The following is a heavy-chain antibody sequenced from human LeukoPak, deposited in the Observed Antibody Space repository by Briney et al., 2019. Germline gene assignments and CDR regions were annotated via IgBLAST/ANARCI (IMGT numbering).Heavy chain of an antibody. Sequence: GGSLRLSCAASGFTFSSYSMNWVRQAPGKGLEWVSYISSSSSTIYYADSVKGRFTISRDNAKNSLYLQMNSLRAEDTAVYYCARDRANWGSGAFDIWGQGTMVTVSS. J-gene: IGHJ3*02. CDR3: ARDRANWGSGAFDI. V-gene: IGHV3-48*04. CDR2: ISSSSSTI. D-gene: IGHD7-27*01. CDR1: GFTFSSYS.